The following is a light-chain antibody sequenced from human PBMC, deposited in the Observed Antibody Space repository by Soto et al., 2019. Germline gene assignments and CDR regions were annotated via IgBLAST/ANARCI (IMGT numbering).Light chain of an antibody. J-gene: IGKJ4*01. CDR1: QGISSF. V-gene: IGKV1-8*01. Sequence: AIRMTQSPSSLSASTGDRVTITCRASQGISSFLAWYRQKPGKAPKLLIDAASTLQSGVPSRFSGSGSGTDFTLTISCLQSEDFATYYCQQYYTYPLTFGGGTKVDIK. CDR3: QQYYTYPLT. CDR2: AAS.